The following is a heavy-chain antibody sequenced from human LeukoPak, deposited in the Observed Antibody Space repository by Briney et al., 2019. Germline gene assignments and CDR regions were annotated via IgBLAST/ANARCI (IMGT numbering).Heavy chain of an antibody. CDR2: IYYSGST. Sequence: SETLSLTCTVSGGSISSSSYYWGWIRQPPGKGLEWIGSIYYSGSTYYNPSLKSRVTISVDTSKNQFSLKLSSVTAADTAVYYCARHSSSSGASNWFDSWGQGTLVTVSS. D-gene: IGHD6-6*01. CDR3: ARHSSSSGASNWFDS. J-gene: IGHJ5*01. V-gene: IGHV4-39*01. CDR1: GGSISSSSYY.